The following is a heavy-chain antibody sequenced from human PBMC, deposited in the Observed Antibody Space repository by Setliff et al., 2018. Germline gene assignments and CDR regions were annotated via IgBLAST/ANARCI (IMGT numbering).Heavy chain of an antibody. V-gene: IGHV4-39*07. J-gene: IGHJ2*01. CDR2: VYYSGYT. CDR3: ARAQVVFAISAPVWYFEF. D-gene: IGHD2-21*01. CDR1: GGSVSSTSHY. Sequence: SETLSLTCNVSGGSVSSTSHYWGWIRQPPGKGMEWIGSVYYSGYTYYNPSLQSRVTISVDMSKNQFSMKLTSVTAADTAVYYCARAQVVFAISAPVWYFEFWGRGTQVTVSS.